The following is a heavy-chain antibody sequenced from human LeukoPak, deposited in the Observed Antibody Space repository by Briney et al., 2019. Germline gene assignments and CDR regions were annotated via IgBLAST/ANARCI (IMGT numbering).Heavy chain of an antibody. CDR2: INPNSGGT. D-gene: IGHD3-22*01. CDR1: GYTFTGYY. CDR3: ARGDYYDSSGYPNNWFDP. J-gene: IGHJ5*02. Sequence: ASVKVSCKASGYTFTGYYMHWVRQAPGQGLEWMGWINPNSGGTNYTQKFQGRVTMTRDTSISTAYMELSRLRSDDTAVYYCARGDYYDSSGYPNNWFDPWGQGTLVTVSS. V-gene: IGHV1-2*02.